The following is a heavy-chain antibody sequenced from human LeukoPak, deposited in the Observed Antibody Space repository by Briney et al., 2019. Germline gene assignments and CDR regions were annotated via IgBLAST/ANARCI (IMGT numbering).Heavy chain of an antibody. CDR1: GGSISGSDYY. Sequence: SETLSLTCTVSGGSISGSDYYWGWVRQPPGKGLEWIGNFYHSGSTYYNSSLKSRLTMSVDPSKNQFSLKLTAVTAADTAVYYCARDRVGQQLVGRKYYYYYMDVWGKGNTVTISS. D-gene: IGHD6-13*01. CDR3: ARDRVGQQLVGRKYYYYYMDV. CDR2: FYHSGST. J-gene: IGHJ6*03. V-gene: IGHV4-39*07.